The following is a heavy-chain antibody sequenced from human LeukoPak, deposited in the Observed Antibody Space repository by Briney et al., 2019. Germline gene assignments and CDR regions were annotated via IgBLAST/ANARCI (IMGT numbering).Heavy chain of an antibody. CDR3: ARDVAAPRGNAFDI. Sequence: GGSLRLSCAASGFTFSSYSMNWVRQAPGKGLEWVSVIYSGGSTYYADSVKGRFTISRDNSKNTLYLQMNSLRAEDTAVYYCARDVAAPRGNAFDIWGQGTMVTVSS. J-gene: IGHJ3*02. D-gene: IGHD6-13*01. CDR1: GFTFSSYS. CDR2: IYSGGST. V-gene: IGHV3-53*01.